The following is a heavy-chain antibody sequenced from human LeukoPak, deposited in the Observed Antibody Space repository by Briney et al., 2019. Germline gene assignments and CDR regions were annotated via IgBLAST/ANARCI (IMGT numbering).Heavy chain of an antibody. CDR2: IYYSGST. Sequence: SETLSLTCTVSGGSISSYYWSWIRQPPGKVLEWIGYIYYSGSTNYNPSLKSRVTISVDTSKNQFSLKLSSVTAADTAVYYCARGRGVNWFDPWGQGTLVTVSS. D-gene: IGHD3-10*01. CDR1: GGSISSYY. CDR3: ARGRGVNWFDP. J-gene: IGHJ5*02. V-gene: IGHV4-59*01.